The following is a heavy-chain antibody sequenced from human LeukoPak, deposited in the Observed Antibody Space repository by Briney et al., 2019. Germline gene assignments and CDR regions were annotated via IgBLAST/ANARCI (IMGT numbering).Heavy chain of an antibody. Sequence: SETLSLTCAVSGYSISSGYYWGWIRQPPGKGLEWIGSIYHSGSTYYNPSLKGRVTISVDTSKNQFSLRLSSVTAADTAVYYCARAPGGWSFYYYYYMDVWGKGTTVTVSS. CDR1: GYSISSGYY. CDR2: IYHSGST. V-gene: IGHV4-38-2*01. CDR3: ARAPGGWSFYYYYYMDV. D-gene: IGHD6-19*01. J-gene: IGHJ6*03.